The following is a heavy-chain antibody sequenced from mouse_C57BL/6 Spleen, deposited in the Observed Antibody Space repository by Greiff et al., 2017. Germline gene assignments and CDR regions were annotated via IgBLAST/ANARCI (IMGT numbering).Heavy chain of an antibody. V-gene: IGHV1-54*01. CDR2: INPGSGGS. Sequence: VQLQQSGAELVRPGTSVKVSCKASGYAFTNYLIEWVKQRPGQGLEWIGVINPGSGGSNYNEKVKGKATLTADKSSSTAYMQLSSLTAEDSAVYFCARDYYDSSSFAYGGQGTLVTVSA. CDR1: GYAFTNYL. CDR3: ARDYYDSSSFAY. J-gene: IGHJ3*01. D-gene: IGHD1-1*01.